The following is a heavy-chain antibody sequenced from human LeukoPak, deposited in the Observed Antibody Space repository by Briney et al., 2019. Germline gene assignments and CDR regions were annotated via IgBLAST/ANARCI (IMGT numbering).Heavy chain of an antibody. D-gene: IGHD3-22*01. CDR3: ARRAGDYSHPYDY. V-gene: IGHV3-53*01. CDR2: IYSGGST. Sequence: GGSLRLSCAASGLTVSSNCMSWVRQAPGKGLEWVSFIYSGGSTYYTDSVKGRFIISRDNSKNTLYLQMNSLRAEDTAVYYCARRAGDYSHPYDYWGQGILVTVSS. J-gene: IGHJ4*02. CDR1: GLTVSSNC.